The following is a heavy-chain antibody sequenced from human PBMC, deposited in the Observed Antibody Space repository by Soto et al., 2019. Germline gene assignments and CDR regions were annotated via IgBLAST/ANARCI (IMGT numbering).Heavy chain of an antibody. CDR2: ISATGGST. Sequence: GGSLRLSCAASGFTFNNYAMNWFGQAPGKGLEWVATISATGGSTYYADSVKGRFTISRDNSKNTLYLQMNSLRAEDTAVYYCAKDSEWELATRFDDWGQGTLVTVSS. V-gene: IGHV3-23*01. J-gene: IGHJ5*02. CDR3: AKDSEWELATRFDD. CDR1: GFTFNNYA. D-gene: IGHD1-26*01.